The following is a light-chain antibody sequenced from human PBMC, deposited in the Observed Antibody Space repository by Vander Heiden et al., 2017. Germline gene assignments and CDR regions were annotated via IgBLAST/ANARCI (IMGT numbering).Light chain of an antibody. CDR2: SNE. V-gene: IGLV1-44*01. CDR1: SSNMGRNT. CDR3: AAWDDSLNVV. Sequence: QSVLTQPPSASVTTGPTVSISCSGSSSNMGRNTGNWEQQLPGTAPKLLIDSNEQRPSGVPDRFSGSKSGTSASLAISGLQSEDEADYYCAAWDDSLNVVFGGGTKLTVL. J-gene: IGLJ2*01.